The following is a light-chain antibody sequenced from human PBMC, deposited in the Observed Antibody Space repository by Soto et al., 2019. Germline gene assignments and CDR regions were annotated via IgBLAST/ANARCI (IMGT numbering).Light chain of an antibody. CDR2: AAS. CDR3: QQANSFPIT. Sequence: DIQMTQSPSSVSASVGDRVTITCRASQGIGSWVAWYQQKPGKAPKFLIYAASNLQIGVPARFSGSGSGTDFTLTISNLQPEDFATYYCQQANSFPITFGQGTRLDIK. CDR1: QGIGSW. J-gene: IGKJ5*01. V-gene: IGKV1D-12*01.